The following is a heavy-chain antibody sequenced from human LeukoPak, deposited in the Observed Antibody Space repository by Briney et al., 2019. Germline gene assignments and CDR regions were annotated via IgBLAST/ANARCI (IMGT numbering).Heavy chain of an antibody. CDR2: IYSGGST. J-gene: IGHJ4*02. Sequence: GGSLRLSCAASGFTVSSNYMSWVRQAPGKGLEWVSVIYSGGSTYYADSVKGRFTISRDNSKSALYIQMNSLRAEDTAVYYCARAKPKNMVRGLIMRRESRYYFDYWGQGTLVTVSS. D-gene: IGHD3-10*01. CDR1: GFTVSSNY. V-gene: IGHV3-53*01. CDR3: ARAKPKNMVRGLIMRRESRYYFDY.